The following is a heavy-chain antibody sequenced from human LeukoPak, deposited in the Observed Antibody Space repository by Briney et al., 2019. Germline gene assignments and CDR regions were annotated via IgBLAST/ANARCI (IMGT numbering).Heavy chain of an antibody. Sequence: AGGSLRLSCAASGFYFSGYWMHWVRQAPGKGLIWVSRINTDGSSTTYADSVKGRFTISRDNAKNTLYLQMKSLRAEDTAVYYCARDLWGAGDCWGQGTLVTVSS. CDR2: INTDGSST. CDR3: ARDLWGAGDC. V-gene: IGHV3-74*01. J-gene: IGHJ4*02. CDR1: GFYFSGYW. D-gene: IGHD1-26*01.